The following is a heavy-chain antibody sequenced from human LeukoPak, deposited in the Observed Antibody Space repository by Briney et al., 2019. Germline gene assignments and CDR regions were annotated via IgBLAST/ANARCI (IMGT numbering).Heavy chain of an antibody. V-gene: IGHV3-21*01. CDR3: AREVLWFGELKGNTDY. D-gene: IGHD3-10*01. J-gene: IGHJ4*02. Sequence: GGSLRLSCAASGFTVSSNYMSWVRQAPGKGLEWVSSISSSSSYIYYADSVKGRFTISRDNAKNSLYLQMNSLRAEDTAVYYCAREVLWFGELKGNTDYWGQGTLVTVSS. CDR1: GFTVSSNY. CDR2: ISSSSSYI.